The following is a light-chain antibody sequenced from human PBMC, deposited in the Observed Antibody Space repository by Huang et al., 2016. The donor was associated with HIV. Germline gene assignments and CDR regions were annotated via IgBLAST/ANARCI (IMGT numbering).Light chain of an antibody. CDR2: DAS. Sequence: EIVLTQSPATLSLSPGERATLSCRASQSVSSSLAWYQQKPGQAPRLLIYDASNRATGIPARFRDSGSGTDFTLTISSLEPEDFAVYYCQQRSDWPLTFGQGTRLEIK. CDR1: QSVSSS. V-gene: IGKV3-11*01. CDR3: QQRSDWPLT. J-gene: IGKJ5*01.